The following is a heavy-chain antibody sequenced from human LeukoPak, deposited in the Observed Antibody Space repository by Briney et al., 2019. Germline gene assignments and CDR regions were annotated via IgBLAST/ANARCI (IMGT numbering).Heavy chain of an antibody. J-gene: IGHJ6*03. CDR3: ARERNEWRDGYNSDYYYYMDV. V-gene: IGHV4-59*01. D-gene: IGHD5-24*01. CDR1: GGSISSYY. CDR2: IYYSGNT. Sequence: SETLSLTCTVSGGSISSYYWSWIRQPPGKGLEWIGHIYYSGNTNYNPSLKTRVTISVDTSKNQFSLKLSSVTAADTAMYYCARERNEWRDGYNSDYYYYMDVWGKGTTVTVSS.